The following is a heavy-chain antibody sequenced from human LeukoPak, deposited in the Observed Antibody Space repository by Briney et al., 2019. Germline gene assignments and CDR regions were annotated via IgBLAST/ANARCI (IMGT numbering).Heavy chain of an antibody. CDR2: IRSKANSYAT. Sequence: GGSLRLSCAASGFTFSGSAMHWVRQASGKGLEWVGRIRSKANSYATDYAASVKGRFTISRDDSKNTAYLQMNSLKTEDTAVYYCTRPSVYGDPRGAFDPWGQGTLVTVSS. CDR1: GFTFSGSA. J-gene: IGHJ5*02. CDR3: TRPSVYGDPRGAFDP. D-gene: IGHD4-17*01. V-gene: IGHV3-73*01.